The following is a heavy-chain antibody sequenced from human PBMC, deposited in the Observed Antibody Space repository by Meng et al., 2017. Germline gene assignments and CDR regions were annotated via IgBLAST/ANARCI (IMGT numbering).Heavy chain of an antibody. J-gene: IGHJ4*02. V-gene: IGHV1-69*12. CDR1: GGTFSSYA. CDR3: ARDQGSKATKYDY. Sequence: VHVALSGSGVTKPGGSVNVSCKASGGTFSSYAISWVRHAPGQGREWMGRIIPIFGTANYAQKFQGRVTITADESTSTAYMELSRLRSEDTAVYYCARDQGSKATKYDYWGQGTLVTVSS. CDR2: IIPIFGTA. D-gene: IGHD5-24*01.